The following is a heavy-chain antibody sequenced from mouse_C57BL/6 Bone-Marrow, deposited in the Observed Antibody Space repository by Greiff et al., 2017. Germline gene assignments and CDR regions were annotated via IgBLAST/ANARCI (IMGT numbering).Heavy chain of an antibody. D-gene: IGHD2-5*01. CDR2: IYPGSGNT. Sequence: QVQLQQSGPELVKPGASVKISCKASGYSFTSYYIHWVKQRPGQGLEWIGWIYPGSGNTKYNEKFKGKATLTADTSSSTAYMQLSSLTSEDSAVYYCARSDYRNPEGFAYWGQGTLVTVSA. J-gene: IGHJ3*01. V-gene: IGHV1-66*01. CDR3: ARSDYRNPEGFAY. CDR1: GYSFTSYY.